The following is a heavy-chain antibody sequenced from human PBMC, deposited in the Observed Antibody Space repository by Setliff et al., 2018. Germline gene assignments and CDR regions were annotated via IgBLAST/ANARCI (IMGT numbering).Heavy chain of an antibody. CDR3: ARAGPTVTFFRVLVISWWDP. J-gene: IGHJ5*02. CDR1: GGSISSGGYY. CDR2: IYYSGST. V-gene: IGHV4-61*08. D-gene: IGHD3-3*01. Sequence: SETLSLTCTVSGGSISSGGYYWSWIRQHPGKGLEWIGYIYYSGSTNYNRSLRSRVSISVDTSKNQFSLKLSSVTAADTATYYCARAGPTVTFFRVLVISWWDPWGQGSLVTSPQ.